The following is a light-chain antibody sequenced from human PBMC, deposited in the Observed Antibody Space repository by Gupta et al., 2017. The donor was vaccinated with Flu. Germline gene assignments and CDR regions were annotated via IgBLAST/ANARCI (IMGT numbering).Light chain of an antibody. J-gene: IGLJ3*02. Sequence: CAGDGLGSKSVCWYQHKPGQSPKLVIYDDKRRPSVVPERFSASNSGNTATLTISDAQAVDEADYYCQAYDSKAWVFGGGTRGTVL. CDR2: DDK. V-gene: IGLV3-1*01. CDR3: QAYDSKAWV. CDR1: GLGSKS.